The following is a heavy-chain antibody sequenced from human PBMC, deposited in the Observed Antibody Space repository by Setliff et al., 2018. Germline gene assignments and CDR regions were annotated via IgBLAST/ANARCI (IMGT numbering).Heavy chain of an antibody. J-gene: IGHJ6*03. CDR1: GGSISSGVYY. D-gene: IGHD2-15*01. Sequence: PSETLSLTCTVSGGSISSGVYYWAWIRQPPGKGLEWIVNIHHSGKAYYNPSLKSRVTMSVDTSKNHVSLKLSSVTAADTAVYYCARAPGRQDYHYTELWGKGTTVTVSS. CDR2: IHHSGKA. V-gene: IGHV4-39*02. CDR3: ARAPGRQDYHYTEL.